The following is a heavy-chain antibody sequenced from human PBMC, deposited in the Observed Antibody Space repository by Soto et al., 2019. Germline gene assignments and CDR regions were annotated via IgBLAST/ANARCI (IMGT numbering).Heavy chain of an antibody. CDR1: GFTFSSYA. J-gene: IGHJ4*02. CDR2: ISGSGGST. V-gene: IGHV3-23*01. D-gene: IGHD4-17*01. Sequence: GESLKISCAASGFTFSSYAMSWVRQAPGKGLEWVSAISGSGGSTYYADSVKGRFTISRDNSKNTLYLQMNSLRAEDTAVYYCAKGGSMTTVTTPYYWGQGTLVTVSS. CDR3: AKGGSMTTVTTPYY.